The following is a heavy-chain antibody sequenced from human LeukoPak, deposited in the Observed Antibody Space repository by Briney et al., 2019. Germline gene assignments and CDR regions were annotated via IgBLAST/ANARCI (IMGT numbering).Heavy chain of an antibody. J-gene: IGHJ4*02. CDR1: GGSISSGGYY. V-gene: IGHV4-61*02. CDR3: ARDLSGSLYFDY. D-gene: IGHD3-10*01. Sequence: KPSETLSLTCTVSGGSISSGGYYWSWIRQPAGKGLEWIGRLYPSGSSDYNPSLKSRVTMSVDTSRNQFSLRVTSVTAADTAIYCARDLSGSLYFDYWGQGILVTVSA. CDR2: LYPSGSS.